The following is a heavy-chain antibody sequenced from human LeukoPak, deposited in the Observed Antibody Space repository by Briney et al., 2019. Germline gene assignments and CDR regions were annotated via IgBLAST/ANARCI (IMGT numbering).Heavy chain of an antibody. CDR1: GYTFTGYY. D-gene: IGHD5-24*01. V-gene: IGHV1-46*01. CDR3: ARMWATANFDY. J-gene: IGHJ4*02. Sequence: ASMKVSCKASGYTFTGYYMHWVRQAPGQGLEWMGIINPSGGSTSYAQKFQGRVTMTRDTSTSTVYMELSSLRSEDTAVYYCARMWATANFDYWGQGTLVTVSS. CDR2: INPSGGST.